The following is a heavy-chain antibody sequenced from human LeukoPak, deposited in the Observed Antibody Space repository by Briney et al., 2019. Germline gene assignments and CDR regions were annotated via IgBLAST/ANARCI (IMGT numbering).Heavy chain of an antibody. J-gene: IGHJ4*02. CDR2: IYYSGST. CDR3: ARGYYYDSSGYAPDY. V-gene: IGHV4-30-4*01. CDR1: GGSISSGDYY. Sequence: PSETLSLTCTVSGGSISSGDYYWSWIRQPPGKGLEWIGYIYYSGSTYYNPSLKSRVTISVDTSKNQFSLRLSSVTAADTAVYYCARGYYYDSSGYAPDYWGQGTLVTVSS. D-gene: IGHD3-22*01.